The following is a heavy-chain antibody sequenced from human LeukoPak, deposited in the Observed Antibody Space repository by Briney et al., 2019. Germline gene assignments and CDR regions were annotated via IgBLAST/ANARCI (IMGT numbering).Heavy chain of an antibody. CDR1: GFTFPNYA. V-gene: IGHV3-23*01. CDR3: AKDQTPYLNNFDY. J-gene: IGHJ4*02. Sequence: GGSLRLSCAASGFTFPNYAVSWVRQAPGQGLEWVSAISGSGGSTYYADSVRGRFTISRDNSKNTLYLQMNSLRVEDTAVYYCAKDQTPYLNNFDYWGQGTLVTVSS. CDR2: ISGSGGST.